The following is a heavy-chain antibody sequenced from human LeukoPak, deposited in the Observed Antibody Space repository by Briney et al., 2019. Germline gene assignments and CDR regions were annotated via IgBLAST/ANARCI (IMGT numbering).Heavy chain of an antibody. CDR1: GGSFSGYY. Sequence: SETLSLTCAVYGGSFSGYYWSWIRQPPGKGLGWIGEINHSGSTNYNPSLKSRVTISVDTSKNQFSLKLSSVTAADTAVYYCASLYYYDSSGYYYPSGNFDYWGQGTLVTVSS. V-gene: IGHV4-34*01. J-gene: IGHJ4*02. D-gene: IGHD3-22*01. CDR2: INHSGST. CDR3: ASLYYYDSSGYYYPSGNFDY.